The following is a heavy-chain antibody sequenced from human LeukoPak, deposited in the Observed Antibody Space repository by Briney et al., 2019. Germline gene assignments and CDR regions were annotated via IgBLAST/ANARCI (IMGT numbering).Heavy chain of an antibody. Sequence: GGSLRLSCAASGFTFSSYSMNWVRQAPGKGLEWVSYISSTGAIHYADSVKGRFTISRDNAKNSLYLEMNTLRAEDTAVYYCARGFFLARWWDTATRLDYWGQGTLVTVSS. D-gene: IGHD5-18*01. J-gene: IGHJ4*02. CDR2: ISSTGAI. V-gene: IGHV3-48*04. CDR1: GFTFSSYS. CDR3: ARGFFLARWWDTATRLDY.